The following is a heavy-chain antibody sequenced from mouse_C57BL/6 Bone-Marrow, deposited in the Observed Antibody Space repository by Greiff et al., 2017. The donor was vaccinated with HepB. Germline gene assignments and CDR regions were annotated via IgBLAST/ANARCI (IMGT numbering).Heavy chain of an antibody. J-gene: IGHJ4*01. CDR2: ISYDGSN. V-gene: IGHV3-6*01. CDR3: ARATTDAMDY. CDR1: GYSITSGYY. Sequence: DVQLVESGPGLVKPSQSLSLTCSVTGYSITSGYYWNWIRQFPGNKLEWMGYISYDGSNNYNPSLKNRISITRDTSKNQFFLKLNSVTTEDTATYYCARATTDAMDYWGQGTSVTVSS. D-gene: IGHD1-1*01.